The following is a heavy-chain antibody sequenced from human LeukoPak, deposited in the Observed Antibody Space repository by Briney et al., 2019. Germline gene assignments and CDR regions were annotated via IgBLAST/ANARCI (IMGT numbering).Heavy chain of an antibody. D-gene: IGHD1-1*01. Sequence: GGSLRLSCAASGFTFSSYEMNWVRQAPGKGLEWVSYISSSGSTIYYADSVKGRFIISRDNAKNSLYLQMNSLRAEDTAVYYCARSTRGFDYWGQGTLVTVSS. V-gene: IGHV3-48*03. CDR2: ISSSGSTI. CDR3: ARSTRGFDY. CDR1: GFTFSSYE. J-gene: IGHJ4*02.